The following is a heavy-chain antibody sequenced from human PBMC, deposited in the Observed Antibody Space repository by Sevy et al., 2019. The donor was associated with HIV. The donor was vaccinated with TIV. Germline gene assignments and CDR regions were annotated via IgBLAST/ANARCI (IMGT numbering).Heavy chain of an antibody. CDR3: ARRSIAVAGTGGFDY. J-gene: IGHJ4*02. V-gene: IGHV4-39*01. CDR1: GGSISSSSYY. D-gene: IGHD6-19*01. Sequence: SETLSLTCTVSGGSISSSSYYWGWIRQPPGKGLEWIGSIYYSGGTYYNPSLKSRVTISVDTSKNQFSLKLSSVTAADTAVYYCARRSIAVAGTGGFDYWGQGTLVTVSS. CDR2: IYYSGGT.